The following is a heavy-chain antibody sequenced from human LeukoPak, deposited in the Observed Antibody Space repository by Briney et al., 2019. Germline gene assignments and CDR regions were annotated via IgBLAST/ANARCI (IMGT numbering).Heavy chain of an antibody. J-gene: IGHJ4*02. D-gene: IGHD3-22*01. CDR2: TIPIFGTA. Sequence: GASVKVSCKASGGTFSSYAISWVRQAPGQGLEWMGGTIPIFGTANYAQKFQGRVTITADESTSTAYMELSSLRSEDTAVYYCARGSYYYDSSGYHYWGQGTLVTVSS. CDR3: ARGSYYYDSSGYHY. CDR1: GGTFSSYA. V-gene: IGHV1-69*13.